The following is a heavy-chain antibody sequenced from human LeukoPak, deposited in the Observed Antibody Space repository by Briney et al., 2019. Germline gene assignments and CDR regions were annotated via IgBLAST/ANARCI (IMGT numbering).Heavy chain of an antibody. CDR3: AKDYARGGCSLAHCNPIAS. V-gene: IGHV3-23*01. CDR1: GFTFSTFA. CDR2: FSPDGI. D-gene: IGHD2-15*01. J-gene: IGHJ4*02. Sequence: PGGSLRLSCAASGFTFSTFAMTWVRQAPGKGLEWVSTFSPDGIHYAASVKDRLAISRDDSISTLFLKMNSLRAEDTAIYCCAKDYARGGCSLAHCNPIASWGQGTLVTVSS.